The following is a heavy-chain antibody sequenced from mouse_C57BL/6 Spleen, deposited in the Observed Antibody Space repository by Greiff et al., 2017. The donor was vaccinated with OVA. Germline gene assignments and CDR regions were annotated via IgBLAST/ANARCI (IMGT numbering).Heavy chain of an antibody. Sequence: DVMLVESGGGLVKPGGSLKLSCAASGFTFSDYGMHWVRQAPEKGLEWVAYISSGSSTIYYADTVKGRFTISRDNAKNTLFLQMTSLRSEDTAMYYCARMWEPYYFDYWGQGTTLTVSS. CDR1: GFTFSDYG. V-gene: IGHV5-17*01. J-gene: IGHJ2*01. D-gene: IGHD4-1*01. CDR3: ARMWEPYYFDY. CDR2: ISSGSSTI.